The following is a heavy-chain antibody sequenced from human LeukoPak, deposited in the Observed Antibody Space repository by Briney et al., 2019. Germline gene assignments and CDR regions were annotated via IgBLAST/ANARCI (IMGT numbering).Heavy chain of an antibody. CDR2: IYSGGYT. CDR3: ARGGSSWHWYFDL. D-gene: IGHD6-19*01. Sequence: GGSLRLSCAASGFRVNSNFMTWVRQAPGKGLEWVSVIYSGGYTNYAGSVRGRFTIYRDFSQNTLYLQMNNLRVEDTAVYFCARGGSSWHWYFDLWGRGSLVTVSS. J-gene: IGHJ2*01. V-gene: IGHV3-53*01. CDR1: GFRVNSNF.